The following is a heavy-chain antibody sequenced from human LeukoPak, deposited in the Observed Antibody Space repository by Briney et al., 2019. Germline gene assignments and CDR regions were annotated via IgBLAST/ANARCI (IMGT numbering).Heavy chain of an antibody. CDR1: GGSISSSSYY. CDR2: IYYSGST. D-gene: IGHD6-6*01. CDR3: ASDDLPQYSSHRTFDY. V-gene: IGHV4-39*07. J-gene: IGHJ4*02. Sequence: SETLSLTCTVSGGSISSSSYYWGWIRQPPGKGLEWIGSIYYSGSTYYNPSLKSRVTISVDTSKNQFSLKLSSVTAADTAVYYCASDDLPQYSSHRTFDYWGQGTLVTVSS.